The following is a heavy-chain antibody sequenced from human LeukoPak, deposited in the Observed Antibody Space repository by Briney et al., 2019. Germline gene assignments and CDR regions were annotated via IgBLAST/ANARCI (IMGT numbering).Heavy chain of an antibody. CDR1: GFTFSSYA. Sequence: QPGGSLRLSCAASGFTFSSYAMSWVRQAPGKGLEWVANIKSDGSDKYYLDSVKGRFTVSRDNAKNSLYLQMNSLRAEDTAIYYCARYSSVSGPIDYWGQGILVTVSS. V-gene: IGHV3-7*01. CDR3: ARYSSVSGPIDY. J-gene: IGHJ4*02. CDR2: IKSDGSDK. D-gene: IGHD6-19*01.